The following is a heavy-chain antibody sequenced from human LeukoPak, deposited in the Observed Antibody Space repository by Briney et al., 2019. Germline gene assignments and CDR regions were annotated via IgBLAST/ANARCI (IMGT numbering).Heavy chain of an antibody. V-gene: IGHV1-2*06. D-gene: IGHD2-15*01. J-gene: IGHJ5*02. CDR3: ARGYCSGCSCYSVENWFDP. Sequence: ASVKVSCKAAGYTFTGYYMFWVRQAPGQGLEWMGRINPNSGGTNYAQKFQGRVTMTRDTSISTAYMELSRLRSDDTAVYYCARGYCSGCSCYSVENWFDPWGQGTLFTVSS. CDR2: INPNSGGT. CDR1: GYTFTGYY.